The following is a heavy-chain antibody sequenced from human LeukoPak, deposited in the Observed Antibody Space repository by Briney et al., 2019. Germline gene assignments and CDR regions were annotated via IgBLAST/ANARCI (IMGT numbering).Heavy chain of an antibody. CDR3: AVGVYYFDY. CDR1: GFTFSSFG. CDR2: INDAGGKK. J-gene: IGHJ4*02. V-gene: IGHV3-7*01. Sequence: GGSLRLSCAASGFTFSSFGMSWVRQAPGKGLEWVANINDAGGKKYYGDSFKGRFTISRYNAKKALYMQMNSLRIEDTAVYYCAVGVYYFDYWGQGKLVTVSS. D-gene: IGHD2-15*01.